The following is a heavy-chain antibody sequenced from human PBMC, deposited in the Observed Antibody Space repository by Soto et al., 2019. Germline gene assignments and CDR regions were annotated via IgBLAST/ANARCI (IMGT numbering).Heavy chain of an antibody. D-gene: IGHD2-21*01. CDR2: IYPGDSDN. Sequence: LGQSLKISCQASGYSFTYYWLRWVRQMPGKSPEWMGIIYPGDSDNRYSPAFQGQVTISADKSINTAYWQWSSLKASYTAMYYCARLGGQATYGPLWFSFYKGLDVWGQGCTVTV. CDR3: ARLGGQATYGPLWFSFYKGLDV. J-gene: IGHJ6*02. CDR1: GYSFTYYW. V-gene: IGHV5-51*01.